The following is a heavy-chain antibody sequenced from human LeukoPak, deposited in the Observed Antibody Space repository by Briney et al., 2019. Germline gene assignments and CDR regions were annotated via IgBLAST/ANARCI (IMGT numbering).Heavy chain of an antibody. D-gene: IGHD6-13*01. CDR1: GFSFRTYT. V-gene: IGHV3-21*04. CDR3: ARIDSSSWYDYYYYYGMDV. J-gene: IGHJ6*02. Sequence: GGSLRLSCAASGFSFRTYTMNWVRQTPGQGLEWVSSVNPSHHYTYYADSVKGRFTISRDNAKNSLFLQMNSLRAEDTAVYYCARIDSSSWYDYYYYYGMDVWGQGTTVTVSS. CDR2: VNPSHHYT.